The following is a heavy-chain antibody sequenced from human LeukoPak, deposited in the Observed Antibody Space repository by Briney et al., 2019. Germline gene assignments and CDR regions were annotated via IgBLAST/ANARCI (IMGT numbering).Heavy chain of an antibody. D-gene: IGHD3-22*01. Sequence: SETLSLTCTVSGGSISSSSYYWGWIRQPPGKGLEWIGSIYHSGSTYYNPSLKSRVNISVDTSKNQFSLKLSSVTAADTAVYYCARDKGGSYYDSSGPNWYFDLWGRGTLVTVSS. J-gene: IGHJ2*01. CDR2: IYHSGST. CDR1: GGSISSSSYY. CDR3: ARDKGGSYYDSSGPNWYFDL. V-gene: IGHV4-39*07.